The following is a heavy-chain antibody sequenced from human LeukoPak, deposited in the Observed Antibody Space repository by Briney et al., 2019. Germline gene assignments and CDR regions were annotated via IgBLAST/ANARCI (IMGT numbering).Heavy chain of an antibody. CDR1: GGPISSSSYY. J-gene: IGHJ2*01. V-gene: IGHV4-39*07. D-gene: IGHD4-17*01. Sequence: PSETLSLTCTVSGGPISSSSYYWGWIRQPPGKGLEWIGSIYYSGSTYYNPSLKSRVTISVDTSKNQFSLKLSSVTAADTAVYYCARDYGDIPPDWYYDLWGRGTLVTVSS. CDR2: IYYSGST. CDR3: ARDYGDIPPDWYYDL.